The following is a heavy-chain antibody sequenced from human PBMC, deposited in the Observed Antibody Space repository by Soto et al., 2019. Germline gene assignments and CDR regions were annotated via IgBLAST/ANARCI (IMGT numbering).Heavy chain of an antibody. CDR2: VDPNGSDT. D-gene: IGHD3-10*01. V-gene: IGHV5-51*01. CDR3: ARPHGPSGYYYGLDV. CDR1: GYSFTSYW. J-gene: IGHJ6*02. Sequence: PGESLKISCKGSGYSFTSYWIVWVRQMPGKGLEWMGVVDPNGSDTRYNPSFEGQVTISADKSITTAYLQWSSLKASDTAMYYCARPHGPSGYYYGLDVWGQGTTVTVSS.